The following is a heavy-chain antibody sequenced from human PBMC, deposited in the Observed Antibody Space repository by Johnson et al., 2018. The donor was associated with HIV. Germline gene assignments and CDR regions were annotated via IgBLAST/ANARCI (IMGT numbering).Heavy chain of an antibody. D-gene: IGHD1-26*01. J-gene: IGHJ3*01. CDR2: INWNGGST. CDR3: AFESGSYFRHAFDV. Sequence: EVQLVESGGGVVRPGGSLRLSCAASGFTLDDYGMAWVRQAPGKGLEWVSGINWNGGSTYYADSVKGRFTISRDNSKNTLYLEMNSLRAEDTAVYSCAFESGSYFRHAFDVWGQGTMVTVSS. CDR1: GFTLDDYG. V-gene: IGHV3-20*04.